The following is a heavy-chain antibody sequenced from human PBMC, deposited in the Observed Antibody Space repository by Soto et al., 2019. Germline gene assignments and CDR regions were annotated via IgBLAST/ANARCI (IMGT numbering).Heavy chain of an antibody. V-gene: IGHV1-3*01. Sequence: ASVKVSCKASGYTFTNYAMHWVRQAPGQRLEWMGWINAGNGNTKYSQKFQGRVTITRDTSASTAYTELSSLRSEDTAVYYCARTLVGATPADYWGQGTLVTVSS. CDR2: INAGNGNT. CDR1: GYTFTNYA. D-gene: IGHD1-26*01. J-gene: IGHJ4*02. CDR3: ARTLVGATPADY.